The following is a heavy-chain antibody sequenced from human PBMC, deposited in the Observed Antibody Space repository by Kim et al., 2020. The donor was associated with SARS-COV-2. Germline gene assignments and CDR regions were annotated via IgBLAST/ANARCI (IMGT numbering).Heavy chain of an antibody. Sequence: GGSLRLSCAASGFTFSNFAMSWVRQAPGKGLEWVSYISSTGTTIYYADSVKGRFTISRDSSRNSLFLQMNNLRADDTAVYYCARDLPSQTVRFVVAFDYWGQGTVVTVSS. CDR1: GFTFSNFA. V-gene: IGHV3-11*01. D-gene: IGHD2-2*01. J-gene: IGHJ4*02. CDR2: ISSTGTTI. CDR3: ARDLPSQTVRFVVAFDY.